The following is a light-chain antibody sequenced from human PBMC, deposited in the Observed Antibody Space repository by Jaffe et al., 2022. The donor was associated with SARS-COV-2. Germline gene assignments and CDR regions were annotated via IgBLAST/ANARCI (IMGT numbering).Light chain of an antibody. CDR3: QAWDTKTAV. V-gene: IGLV3-1*01. CDR2: HDS. Sequence: SYDLTQPPSLSVSPGQTVTVTCSGDDLGRRYASWYQQKPGQSPVLVLYHDSERPSGIPERFSGSNSGNTATLTIRGTLPVDEAEYFCQAWDTKTAVFGGGTKVTVL. CDR1: DLGRRY. J-gene: IGLJ2*01.